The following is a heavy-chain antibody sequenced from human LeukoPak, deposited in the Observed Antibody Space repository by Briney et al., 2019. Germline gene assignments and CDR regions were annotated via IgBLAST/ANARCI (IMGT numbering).Heavy chain of an antibody. Sequence: SETLSLTCTVSGGSISRSTYYWAWIRQPPGKGLEWIGSIYYSGSTNYSPSLKSRFTISVDTSKNQFSLRLTSVTAADTALYYCARVLRSYYYGSGSLGDWFDPWGQGTLVTVSS. D-gene: IGHD3-10*01. J-gene: IGHJ5*02. CDR2: IYYSGST. V-gene: IGHV4-39*01. CDR3: ARVLRSYYYGSGSLGDWFDP. CDR1: GGSISRSTYY.